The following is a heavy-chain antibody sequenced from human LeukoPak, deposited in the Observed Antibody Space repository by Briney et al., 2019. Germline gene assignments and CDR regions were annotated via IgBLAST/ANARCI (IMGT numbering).Heavy chain of an antibody. CDR3: AKVARSTLLYYFDY. J-gene: IGHJ4*02. Sequence: AGRSLRLSCAASGFTFSNYGMHWVRQAPGKGLEWVSAISGSGGTTDYADSVKGRFTISRDNSKNTLYLQMNSLRAEDTAVYYCAKVARSTLLYYFDYWGQGTLVTVSS. CDR1: GFTFSNYG. V-gene: IGHV3-23*01. CDR2: ISGSGGTT. D-gene: IGHD3-3*01.